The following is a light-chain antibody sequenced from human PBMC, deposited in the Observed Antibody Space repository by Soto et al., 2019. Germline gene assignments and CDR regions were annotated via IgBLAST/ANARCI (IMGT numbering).Light chain of an antibody. J-gene: IGKJ4*01. CDR3: QQRAHLPRT. CDR1: LTISSW. Sequence: DIQMAQKSSKESGAVGDRITRSCRASLTISSWLAWYQQKPVKAPKLLIYAASSLQSGVPSRFCVSGVGTEFTLTFSILHSEDSPVYYSQQRAHLPRTIAGGTKVDIK. CDR2: AAS. V-gene: IGKV1-5*01.